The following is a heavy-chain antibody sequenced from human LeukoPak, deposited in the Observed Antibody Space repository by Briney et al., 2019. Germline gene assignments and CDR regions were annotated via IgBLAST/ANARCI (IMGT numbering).Heavy chain of an antibody. J-gene: IGHJ5*02. Sequence: GESLKISCKGSGYSFSSYWIGWVRQMPGKGLEWMGIINPGDSDTRYSPSFQGQVTISADKSITTAYLQWSSLKASDTAMYYCTSHQGGNWFDPWGQGTLVTVSS. CDR3: TSHQGGNWFDP. CDR2: INPGDSDT. D-gene: IGHD3-16*01. CDR1: GYSFSSYW. V-gene: IGHV5-51*01.